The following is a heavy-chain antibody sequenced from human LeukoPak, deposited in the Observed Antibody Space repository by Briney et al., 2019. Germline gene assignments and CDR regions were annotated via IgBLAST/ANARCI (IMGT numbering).Heavy chain of an antibody. Sequence: GGSLRLSCAASGFTFSSYSMNWVRQAPGKGLEWVSSISSSSSYIYYADSVKGRFTISRDNAKNSLYLQMNSLRAEDTAVYYCARDVGGYYDSSGYRGLGVFDYWGQGTLVTVSS. CDR1: GFTFSSYS. V-gene: IGHV3-21*01. J-gene: IGHJ4*02. D-gene: IGHD3-22*01. CDR2: ISSSSSYI. CDR3: ARDVGGYYDSSGYRGLGVFDY.